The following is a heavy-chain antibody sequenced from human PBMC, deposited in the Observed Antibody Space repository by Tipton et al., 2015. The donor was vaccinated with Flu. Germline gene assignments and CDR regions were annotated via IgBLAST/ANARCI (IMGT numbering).Heavy chain of an antibody. CDR3: ARDLVNAFDM. V-gene: IGHV3-21*06. J-gene: IGHJ3*02. Sequence: SLRLSCVASGFTLRSHSMSWVRQAPGKGLEWLSSISGSGFYINYADSGKGRFTISRDDAKNSVYLEMNSLRGEDTAVYYCARDLVNAFDMWGQGTMVTVSA. CDR1: GFTLRSHS. CDR2: ISGSGFYI. D-gene: IGHD4-23*01.